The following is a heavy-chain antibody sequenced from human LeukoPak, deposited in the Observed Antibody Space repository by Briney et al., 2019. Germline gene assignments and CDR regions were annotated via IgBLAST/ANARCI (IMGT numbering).Heavy chain of an antibody. J-gene: IGHJ4*02. CDR1: GFTFSSYA. CDR2: ISGSGGST. Sequence: GGSLRLSCAASGFTFSSYAMSWVRQAPGKGLEWVSAISGSGGSTYYADSVKGRFAISRDNSRNTLYLQMNSLRAEDTAVYYCAKSWGHIVVVTAIDYWGQGTLVTVSS. D-gene: IGHD2-21*02. CDR3: AKSWGHIVVVTAIDY. V-gene: IGHV3-23*01.